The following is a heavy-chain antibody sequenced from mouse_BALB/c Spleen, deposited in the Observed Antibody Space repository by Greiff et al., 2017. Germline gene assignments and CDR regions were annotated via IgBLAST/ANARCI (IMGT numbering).Heavy chain of an antibody. CDR1: GYSFTGYN. V-gene: IGHV1-39*01. CDR3: ASPYGKGDYYAMDY. J-gene: IGHJ4*01. D-gene: IGHD2-10*02. Sequence: VQLKQSGPELEKPGASVKISCKASGYSFTGYNMNWVKQSNGKSLEWIGNIDPYYGGTSYNQKFKGKATLTVDKSSSTAYMQLKSLTSEDSAVYYCASPYGKGDYYAMDYWGQGTSVTVSS. CDR2: IDPYYGGT.